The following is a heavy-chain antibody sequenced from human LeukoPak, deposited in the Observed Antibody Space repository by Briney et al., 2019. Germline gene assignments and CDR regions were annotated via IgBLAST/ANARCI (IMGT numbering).Heavy chain of an antibody. V-gene: IGHV4-59*01. CDR2: IYYSGST. CDR3: AKGYYGVEAHYQH. D-gene: IGHD4-17*01. Sequence: SETLSLTCAVSGGSISSYYWSWIRQPPGKGLEWIGYIYYSGSTNYNPSLKSRVIISVDTSKNQFSLKLSSVTAADTAVYYCAKGYYGVEAHYQHWARAPWSPSPQ. CDR1: GGSISSYY. J-gene: IGHJ1*01.